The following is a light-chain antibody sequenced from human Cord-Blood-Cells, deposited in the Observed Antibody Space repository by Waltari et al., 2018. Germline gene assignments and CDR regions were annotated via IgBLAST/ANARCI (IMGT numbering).Light chain of an antibody. V-gene: IGLV2-14*01. CDR3: SSYTSSSTV. Sequence: QYALTQPASVSGSPGRSITISCTGTSSDVGGYNYVSWYQQQTGKAPKLMLYDVSNRPSGVSNRFYGSKSGNTASLTISGLQAEDEADYYCSSYTSSSTVFGTGTKVTVL. CDR2: DVS. J-gene: IGLJ1*01. CDR1: SSDVGGYNY.